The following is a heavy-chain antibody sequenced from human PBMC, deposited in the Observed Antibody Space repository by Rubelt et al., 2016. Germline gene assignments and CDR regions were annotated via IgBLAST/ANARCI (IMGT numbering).Heavy chain of an antibody. CDR3: ASHIDGYGYD. J-gene: IGHJ4*02. V-gene: IGHV4-59*05. D-gene: IGHD5-24*01. CDR2: IYYSGST. CDR1: GFTFSDYY. Sequence: QVQLVESGGGLVKPGGSLRLSCAASGFTFSDYYMSWIRQAPGKGLEWIGSIYYSGSTYYNPSLKSRVTISVDTSKNQFSLKLSSVTAADTAVYYCASHIDGYGYDWGQGTLVTVSS.